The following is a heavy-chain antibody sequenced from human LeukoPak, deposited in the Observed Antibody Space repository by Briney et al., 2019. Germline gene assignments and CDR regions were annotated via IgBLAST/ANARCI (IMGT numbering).Heavy chain of an antibody. D-gene: IGHD3-22*01. CDR1: GGTFSSYA. V-gene: IGHV1-69*04. J-gene: IGHJ3*02. Sequence: GASVKVSCKASGGTFSSYAISWVRQAPEQGLEWMGRIIPIFGIANYAQKFQGRVTITADKSTSTAYMELSSLRSEDTAVYYCARDKTYYYDSSDAFDIWGQGTMVTVSS. CDR2: IIPIFGIA. CDR3: ARDKTYYYDSSDAFDI.